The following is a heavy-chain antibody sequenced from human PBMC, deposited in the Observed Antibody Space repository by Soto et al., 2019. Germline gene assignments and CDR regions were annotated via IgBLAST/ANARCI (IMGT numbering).Heavy chain of an antibody. CDR3: ARAEGYCSSTSCYPTHYYYYYGMDV. Sequence: SETLSLTCTVSGGSISSYYWSWIRQPPGKGLEWIGYIYYSGSTNYNPSLKSRVTISVDTSKNQFSLKLSSVIAADTAVYYCARAEGYCSSTSCYPTHYYYYYGMDVWGQGTTVTVSS. D-gene: IGHD2-2*01. CDR1: GGSISSYY. CDR2: IYYSGST. V-gene: IGHV4-59*01. J-gene: IGHJ6*02.